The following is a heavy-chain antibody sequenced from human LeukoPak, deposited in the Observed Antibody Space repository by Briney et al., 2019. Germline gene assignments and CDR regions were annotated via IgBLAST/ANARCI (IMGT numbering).Heavy chain of an antibody. CDR1: GDSVSSNSAA. J-gene: IGHJ6*03. V-gene: IGHV6-1*01. CDR3: NVNYYYMDV. Sequence: SQTLSLTCAISGDSVSSNSAAWNWLRQSPSRGLEWLGRTYYRSKWYNDYAVSVKSRITINPDTSKNQFSLQLNSVTPEDTAVCYCNVNYYYMDVWGKGTTVTVSS. CDR2: TYYRSKWYN.